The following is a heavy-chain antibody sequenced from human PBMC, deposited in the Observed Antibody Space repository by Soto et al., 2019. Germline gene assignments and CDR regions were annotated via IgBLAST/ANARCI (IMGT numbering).Heavy chain of an antibody. D-gene: IGHD1-1*01. Sequence: GGSLRLSCAASGFIFSSYGMHWVRQAPGKGLEWVAVIWYDGSNKYYADSVKGRFTISRDNSKNTLYLQMNSLRAEDTAVYYCARDQTGDDAFDIWGQGTMVTVSS. CDR2: IWYDGSNK. V-gene: IGHV3-33*01. CDR1: GFIFSSYG. CDR3: ARDQTGDDAFDI. J-gene: IGHJ3*02.